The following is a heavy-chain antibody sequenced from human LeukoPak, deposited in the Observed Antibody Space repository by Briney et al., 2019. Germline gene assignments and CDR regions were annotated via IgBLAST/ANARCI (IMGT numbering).Heavy chain of an antibody. V-gene: IGHV4-4*07. CDR1: GGSFSGYY. Sequence: SETLSLTCAVYGGSFSGYYWSWIRQPAGKGLEWIGRIYTSGSTNYNPSLKSRVTMSVDTSKNQFSLKLSSVTAADTAVYYCARDIRFLEWPSEHWFDPWGQGTLVTVSS. CDR2: IYTSGST. CDR3: ARDIRFLEWPSEHWFDP. D-gene: IGHD3-3*01. J-gene: IGHJ5*02.